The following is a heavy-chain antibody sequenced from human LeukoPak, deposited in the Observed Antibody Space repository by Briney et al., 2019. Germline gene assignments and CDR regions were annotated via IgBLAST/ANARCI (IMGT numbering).Heavy chain of an antibody. V-gene: IGHV3-9*01. Sequence: GGSLRLSCAASGFTFDDYAMHWVRQAPGKGLEWVSGISWNSGSIGYADSVKGRFTISRDNAKNSLYLQMNSLRAEDTALYYCAKERSARFDYWGQGILVTVSS. J-gene: IGHJ4*02. CDR2: ISWNSGSI. CDR1: GFTFDDYA. CDR3: AKERSARFDY. D-gene: IGHD2-15*01.